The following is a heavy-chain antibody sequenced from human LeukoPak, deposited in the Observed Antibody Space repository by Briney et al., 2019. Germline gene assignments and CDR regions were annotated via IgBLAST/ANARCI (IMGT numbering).Heavy chain of an antibody. CDR2: IRKKVNKYAT. D-gene: IGHD4-17*01. CDR1: GFTFSDHY. V-gene: IGHV3-72*01. CDR3: ARAHLGDFDY. J-gene: IGHJ4*02. Sequence: QPGGSLRLSCAASGFTFSDHYMDWVRQAPGKGLEWVGRIRKKVNKYATEYAASVKGRFTISRDDLRNSLFLQMNSLKIEDTAVYYCARAHLGDFDYWGRGTLVTVSS.